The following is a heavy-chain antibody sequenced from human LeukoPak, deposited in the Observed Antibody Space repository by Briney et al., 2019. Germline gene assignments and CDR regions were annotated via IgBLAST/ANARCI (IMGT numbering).Heavy chain of an antibody. J-gene: IGHJ6*02. CDR3: AKDLYQTEEITMVRGVIINYYYYGMDV. V-gene: IGHV3-53*05. CDR2: IYSGGST. D-gene: IGHD3-10*01. Sequence: GGSLRLSCAASGFIVSDSYMSWVRQAPGKGLEWVSVIYSGGSTYYADSVKGRFTISRDNSKNTLYLQMNSLRAEDTAVYYCAKDLYQTEEITMVRGVIINYYYYGMDVWGQGTTVTVSS. CDR1: GFIVSDSY.